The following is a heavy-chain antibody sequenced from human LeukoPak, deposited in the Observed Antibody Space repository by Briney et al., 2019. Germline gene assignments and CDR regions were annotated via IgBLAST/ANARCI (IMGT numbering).Heavy chain of an antibody. CDR2: IWYDGSNK. CDR1: GFTFSSYG. Sequence: PGGSLRLSCAASGFTFSSYGMHWVRQAPGKGLEWVAVIWYDGSNKYYADSVKGRFTISRDNSKNTLYLQMNSLRAEDTAVYYCAREVREQLVPGHFDYWGQGTLVTVSS. D-gene: IGHD6-13*01. J-gene: IGHJ4*02. CDR3: AREVREQLVPGHFDY. V-gene: IGHV3-33*01.